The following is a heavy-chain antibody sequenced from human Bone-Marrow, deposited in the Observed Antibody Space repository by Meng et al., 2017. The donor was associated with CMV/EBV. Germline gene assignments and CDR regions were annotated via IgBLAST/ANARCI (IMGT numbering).Heavy chain of an antibody. Sequence: CKASGGPFSSYAISWVRQAPGQGLEWMGGIIPILGTANYAQKFQGRVTITTDESTSTAYMELSSLRSEDTAVYYCARERIAAPHFDYWGQGTLVTVSS. J-gene: IGHJ4*02. CDR3: ARERIAAPHFDY. CDR1: GGPFSSYA. D-gene: IGHD6-6*01. V-gene: IGHV1-69*05. CDR2: IIPILGTA.